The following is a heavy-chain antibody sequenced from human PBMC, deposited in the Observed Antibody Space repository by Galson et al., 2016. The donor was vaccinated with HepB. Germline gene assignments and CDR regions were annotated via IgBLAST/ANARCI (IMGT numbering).Heavy chain of an antibody. J-gene: IGHJ6*03. CDR2: IRSKVNSYAT. V-gene: IGHV3-73*01. Sequence: SLRLSCAASGFTFSGSAMHWVRQASGKGLEWVGRIRSKVNSYATANAASVTGRFTISRDDSKNTAYLQMNSLKTEDTAVYYCTRDPDTNYYYYYTDVWGKGTTVTVSS. CDR1: GFTFSGSA. CDR3: TRDPDTNYYYYYTDV.